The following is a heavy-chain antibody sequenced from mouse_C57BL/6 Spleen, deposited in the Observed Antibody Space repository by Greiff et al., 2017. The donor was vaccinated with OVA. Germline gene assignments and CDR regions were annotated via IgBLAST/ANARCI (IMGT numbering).Heavy chain of an antibody. CDR3: ARRGYDNDGCAY. J-gene: IGHJ3*01. CDR2: IHPNSGST. Sequence: QVQLQQPGAELVKPGASVKLSCKASGYTFTSYWMHWVKQRPGPGLAWLGMIHPNSGSTKYNEKFKSKAPLTVDKSSSTAYMQLSSLTSEDSAVYYCARRGYDNDGCAYWGQGTLVTVSA. CDR1: GYTFTSYW. V-gene: IGHV1-64*01. D-gene: IGHD2-4*01.